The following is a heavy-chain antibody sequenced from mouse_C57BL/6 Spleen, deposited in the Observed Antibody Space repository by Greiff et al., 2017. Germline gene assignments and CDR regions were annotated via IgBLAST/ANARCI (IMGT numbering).Heavy chain of an antibody. Sequence: VQLKESGPVLVKPGASVKMSCKASGYTFTDYYMNWVKQSHGKSLEWIGVINPYNGGTSYNQKFKGKATLTVDTSSSTAYMELNSLTSEDSAVYYCARGSNYYAMDYWGQGTSVTVSS. CDR2: INPYNGGT. CDR1: GYTFTDYY. J-gene: IGHJ4*01. V-gene: IGHV1-19*01. D-gene: IGHD2-5*01. CDR3: ARGSNYYAMDY.